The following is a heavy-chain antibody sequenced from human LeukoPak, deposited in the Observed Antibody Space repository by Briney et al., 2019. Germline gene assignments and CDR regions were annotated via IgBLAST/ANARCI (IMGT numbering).Heavy chain of an antibody. Sequence: GGSLRLSCAASGFTFSSYWMSWVRQSPGKGLQWVANIKHDGSEIFYVDSVKGRFTISRDNAKNSLYLQMNSLRAEDTAVYYCARDSGRFDVFDIWGQGTMVTVSS. V-gene: IGHV3-7*01. CDR2: IKHDGSEI. D-gene: IGHD3-10*01. CDR3: ARDSGRFDVFDI. CDR1: GFTFSSYW. J-gene: IGHJ3*02.